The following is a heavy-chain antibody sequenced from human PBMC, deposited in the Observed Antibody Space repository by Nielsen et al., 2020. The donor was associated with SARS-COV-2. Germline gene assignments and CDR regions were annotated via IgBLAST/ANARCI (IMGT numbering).Heavy chain of an antibody. D-gene: IGHD1-26*01. CDR1: GFTFSSYA. Sequence: GGSLRLSCAASGFTFSSYAMHWVRQAPGKGLEWVAVISYDGSNKYYADSVKGRFTISRDNSKNTLYLQMNSLRAEDTAVYYCAKDEPRVNSGSYDYYHYMDVWGKGTTVTVSS. V-gene: IGHV3-30-3*01. CDR2: ISYDGSNK. CDR3: AKDEPRVNSGSYDYYHYMDV. J-gene: IGHJ6*03.